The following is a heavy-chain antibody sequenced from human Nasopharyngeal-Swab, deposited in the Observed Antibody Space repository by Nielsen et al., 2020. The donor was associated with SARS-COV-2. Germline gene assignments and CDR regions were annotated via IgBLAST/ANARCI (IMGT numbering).Heavy chain of an antibody. CDR2: IIPIFGTA. Sequence: SVKVSCKASGGTFSSYAISRVRQAPGQGLEWMGGIIPIFGTANYAQKFQGRVTITADESTSTAYMELSSLRSEDTAVYYCAREGYYGSGSYAPFDYWGQGTLVTVSS. D-gene: IGHD3-10*01. J-gene: IGHJ4*02. CDR3: AREGYYGSGSYAPFDY. V-gene: IGHV1-69*13. CDR1: GGTFSSYA.